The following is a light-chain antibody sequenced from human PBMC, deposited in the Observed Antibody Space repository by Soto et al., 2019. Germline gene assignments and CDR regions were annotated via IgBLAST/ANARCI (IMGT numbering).Light chain of an antibody. CDR3: QQGYSYPYT. CDR1: RSVDKW. V-gene: IGKV1-5*02. CDR2: EAS. Sequence: DIQMTQSPSTLSASLGDRVTIICRASRSVDKWLAWYQQKSGKAPKLLIYEASHLQSGVPSRFGGSGSGTEFTLTISSLQPEDFATYYCQQGYSYPYTFGPGTKLQIK. J-gene: IGKJ2*01.